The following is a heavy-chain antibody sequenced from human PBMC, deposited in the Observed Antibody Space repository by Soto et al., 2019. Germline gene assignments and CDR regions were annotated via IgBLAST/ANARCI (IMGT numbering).Heavy chain of an antibody. Sequence: PGGSLRLSCAASGFTFSGSTMHWVRQASGKGPEWVGRIRSKANSYATAYAASVKGRFTISRDDSKNTAYLQMNSLKTEDTAVYYCARHPAWWGQGTLVTVSS. CDR1: GFTFSGST. CDR2: IRSKANSYAT. D-gene: IGHD6-25*01. V-gene: IGHV3-73*01. CDR3: ARHPAW. J-gene: IGHJ4*02.